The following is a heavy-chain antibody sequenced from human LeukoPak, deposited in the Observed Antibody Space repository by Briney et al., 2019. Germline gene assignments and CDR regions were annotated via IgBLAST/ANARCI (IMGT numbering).Heavy chain of an antibody. D-gene: IGHD3-16*02. Sequence: GGSLRLSCAASGFTFSSYAMHWVRQAPGKGLEWVAVISYDGSNKYYADSVKGRFTISRDNSKNTLYLQMNSLRAEDTAVYYCARDSERGLRLGELSFSFDPWGQGTLVTVSS. CDR2: ISYDGSNK. CDR3: ARDSERGLRLGELSFSFDP. CDR1: GFTFSSYA. V-gene: IGHV3-30*04. J-gene: IGHJ5*02.